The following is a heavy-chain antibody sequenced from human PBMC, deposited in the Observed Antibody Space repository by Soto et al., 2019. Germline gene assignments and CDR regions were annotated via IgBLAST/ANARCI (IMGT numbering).Heavy chain of an antibody. D-gene: IGHD3-10*01. CDR3: ARDSGSGSYSYNYFDP. CDR2: IYYSGIT. CDR1: CGSIISYH. V-gene: IGHV4-59*01. J-gene: IGHJ5*02. Sequence: PSETLSLTCTFSCGSIISYHWSWIREPPGKGLEWIGYIYYSGITNYSPSLKSRVTISVDTSKNQFSLKLSSVTAADTAVYYCARDSGSGSYSYNYFDPWGQGTLVTVSS.